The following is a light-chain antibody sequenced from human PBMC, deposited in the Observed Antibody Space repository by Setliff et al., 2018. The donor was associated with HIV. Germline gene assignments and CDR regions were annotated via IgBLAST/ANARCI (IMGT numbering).Light chain of an antibody. V-gene: IGLV2-14*03. CDR2: DVS. J-gene: IGLJ2*01. CDR1: SSDVGGFNY. Sequence: QSALTQPASVSGSPGQSITISCTGTSSDVGGFNYVSWYQQHPGKAPKLMIFDVSNRPSGVSNRFSGSKSGDTASLTISGLQAEDEADYYCSSYTSSSTALVGGGTK. CDR3: SSYTSSSTAL.